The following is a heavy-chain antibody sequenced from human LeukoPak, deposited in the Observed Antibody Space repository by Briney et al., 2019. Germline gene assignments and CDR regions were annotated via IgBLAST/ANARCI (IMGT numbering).Heavy chain of an antibody. V-gene: IGHV4-59*01. Sequence: SESLSLTCTASGCSFSSYYWRWVRQPPGKGLEWIAYIYYSGSTKYNPSLKSRVTISVDTSKNQCSLKLSSVTAADTAVYYCAKTESTTSAFDIWGQGTMVTVSS. CDR2: IYYSGST. CDR3: AKTESTTSAFDI. J-gene: IGHJ3*02. D-gene: IGHD4-11*01. CDR1: GCSFSSYY.